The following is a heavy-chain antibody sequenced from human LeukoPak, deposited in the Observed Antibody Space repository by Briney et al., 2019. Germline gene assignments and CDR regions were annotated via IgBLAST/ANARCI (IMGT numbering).Heavy chain of an antibody. CDR3: ASRDSSSWYFGDY. CDR1: GFTFSSYA. J-gene: IGHJ4*02. V-gene: IGHV3-23*01. D-gene: IGHD6-13*01. Sequence: GGSLRLSCAASGFTFSSYAMSWVRQAPGKGLEWVSAISGSGGSTYYAGSVKGRFTISRDNSKNTLYLQMNSLRAEDTAVYYCASRDSSSWYFGDYWGQGTLVTVSS. CDR2: ISGSGGST.